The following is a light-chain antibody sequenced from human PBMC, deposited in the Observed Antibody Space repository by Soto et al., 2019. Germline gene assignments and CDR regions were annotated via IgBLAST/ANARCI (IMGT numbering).Light chain of an antibody. V-gene: IGKV3-20*01. CDR1: QSVSSYY. Sequence: EIVLTQSPGTLSLSPGERATLSCRASQSVSSYYLAWYQQKPGQAPRLLIYAASSRATGIPDRFSGSGSGTDFTLSISRLEPEDFAMYYCQQYGTSPVTFGQGTKVDIK. CDR3: QQYGTSPVT. J-gene: IGKJ1*01. CDR2: AAS.